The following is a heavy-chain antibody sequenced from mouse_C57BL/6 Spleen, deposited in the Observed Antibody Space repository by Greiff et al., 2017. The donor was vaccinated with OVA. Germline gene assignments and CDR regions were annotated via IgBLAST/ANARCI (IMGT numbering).Heavy chain of an antibody. J-gene: IGHJ2*01. CDR2: IYPGSGNT. Sequence: QVQLQQSGAELVRPGASVKLSCKASGYTFTDYYINWVKQRPGQGLEWIARIYPGSGNTYYNEKFKGKATLTAEKSSSTAYMQLSSLTSEDSAVYFCAREGQLRLDYWGQGTTLTVSS. CDR3: AREGQLRLDY. V-gene: IGHV1-76*01. CDR1: GYTFTDYY. D-gene: IGHD3-2*02.